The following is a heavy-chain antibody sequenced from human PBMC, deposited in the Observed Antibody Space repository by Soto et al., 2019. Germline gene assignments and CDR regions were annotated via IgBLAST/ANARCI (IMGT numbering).Heavy chain of an antibody. CDR3: ARVLYRCSSTSGSYYYSYMDV. CDR2: IYYSGST. CDR1: GGSISSYY. J-gene: IGHJ6*03. Sequence: SETLSLTCTVSGGSISSYYWSWIRQPPGKGLEWIGYIYYSGSTNYNPSLKSRVTISVDTSKNQFSLKLSSVTAADTAVYYCARVLYRCSSTSGSYYYSYMDVWGKGTTVTVS. V-gene: IGHV4-59*01. D-gene: IGHD2-2*01.